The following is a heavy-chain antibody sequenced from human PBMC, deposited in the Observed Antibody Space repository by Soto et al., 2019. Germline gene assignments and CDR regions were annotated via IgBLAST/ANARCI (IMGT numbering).Heavy chain of an antibody. V-gene: IGHV1-8*01. Sequence: ASVKVSCKASGCTFTSYDINWVRQATGQGLEWMGWMNPNSGNTGYAQKIQGRVNKTRNTSKSTAYMELSSLRSEDTAVYYCARRTKRDRILDYWGQGTLVTVSS. CDR3: ARRTKRDRILDY. D-gene: IGHD3-3*01. CDR1: GCTFTSYD. CDR2: MNPNSGNT. J-gene: IGHJ4*02.